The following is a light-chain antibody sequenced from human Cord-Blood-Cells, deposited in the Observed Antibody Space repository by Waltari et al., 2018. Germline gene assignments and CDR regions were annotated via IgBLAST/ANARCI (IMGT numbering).Light chain of an antibody. J-gene: IGLJ1*01. Sequence: QSVLTQPPSASGTPGQRVTISCSGSSSNIGRNTVNWYQQLPGTAPKLLIYSNNQRPSGVPDRISGSKSGTSASLAISGLQSEDEADYYCAAWDDSLNGYVFGTGTKVTVL. CDR3: AAWDDSLNGYV. CDR1: SSNIGRNT. V-gene: IGLV1-44*01. CDR2: SNN.